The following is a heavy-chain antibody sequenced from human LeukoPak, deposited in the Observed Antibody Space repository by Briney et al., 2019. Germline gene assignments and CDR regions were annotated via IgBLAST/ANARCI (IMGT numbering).Heavy chain of an antibody. V-gene: IGHV3-30*18. Sequence: PGGSLRLSCAASGFIFSSYGKLCFRQAPGKGPEWVAVISYDGSNKCYVDSVKGRFTISRDNSKNTLYLQMDSLRAEDTAVYYCAKDLRPQIPYGESARVTAPIGYWGQGALVTVSS. CDR2: ISYDGSNK. D-gene: IGHD4-17*01. CDR1: GFIFSSYG. CDR3: AKDLRPQIPYGESARVTAPIGY. J-gene: IGHJ4*02.